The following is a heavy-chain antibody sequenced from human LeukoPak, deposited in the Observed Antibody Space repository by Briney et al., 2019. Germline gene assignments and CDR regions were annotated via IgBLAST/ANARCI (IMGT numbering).Heavy chain of an antibody. CDR2: IYYSGST. V-gene: IGHV4-30-4*08. CDR3: ARAEPSSSTTFDY. D-gene: IGHD2-2*01. Sequence: ASQTLSLTCTVSGGSISSGDYYWSWIRQPPGKGLEWIGYIYYSGSTYYNPSLKSRVTISVDTSKNQFSQKLSSVTAADTAVYYCARAEPSSSTTFDYWGQGTLVTVSS. CDR1: GGSISSGDYY. J-gene: IGHJ4*02.